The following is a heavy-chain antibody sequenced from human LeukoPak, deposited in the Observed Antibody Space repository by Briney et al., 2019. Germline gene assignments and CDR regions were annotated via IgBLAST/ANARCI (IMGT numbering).Heavy chain of an antibody. J-gene: IGHJ5*02. CDR3: ARAPIFLVAAAKSHWFDP. Sequence: GSSVKVSCKASGGTFSSYGISWVRQAPGQGLEWMGGIMDMFGTANYAQKFQGRVTITADESTSTAYMELSSLRSEDTAVYYCARAPIFLVAAAKSHWFDPWGQGTLVTVSS. D-gene: IGHD2-2*01. CDR1: GGTFSSYG. CDR2: IMDMFGTA. V-gene: IGHV1-69*01.